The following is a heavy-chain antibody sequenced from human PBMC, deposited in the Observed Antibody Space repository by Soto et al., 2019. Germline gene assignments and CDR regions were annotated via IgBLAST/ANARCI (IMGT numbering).Heavy chain of an antibody. D-gene: IGHD4-17*01. CDR2: INHSGST. V-gene: IGHV4-34*01. CDR3: ARVEAQLTVTPYYYYGMDV. Sequence: SETLSLTCAVYGGSFSGYYWSWIRQPPGKGLEWIGEINHSGSTNYNPSLKSRVTISVDTSKKQFSLKLGSVTAADTAVYYCARVEAQLTVTPYYYYGMDVWGQGTTVTVSS. CDR1: GGSFSGYY. J-gene: IGHJ6*02.